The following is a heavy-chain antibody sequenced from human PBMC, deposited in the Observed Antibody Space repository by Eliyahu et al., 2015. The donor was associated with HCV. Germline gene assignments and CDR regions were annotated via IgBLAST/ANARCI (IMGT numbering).Heavy chain of an antibody. J-gene: IGHJ4*02. CDR2: IWHDGSHL. CDR3: ATDRVLTWSYVGVFDS. V-gene: IGHV3-33*08. CDR1: EFTFSHSG. D-gene: IGHD1-26*01. Sequence: QVQLVVSGGGVVQPGGSLRLSCAVSEFTFSHSGIHWVRQAPGRGLEWVSVIWHDGSHLGYADSVKGRFTIARDNSRSTVSLQMDSLRVEDTALYYCATDRVLTWSYVGVFDSWSQGTVVTVSS.